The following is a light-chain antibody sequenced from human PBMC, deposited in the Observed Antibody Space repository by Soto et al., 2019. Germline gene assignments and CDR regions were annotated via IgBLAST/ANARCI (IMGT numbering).Light chain of an antibody. V-gene: IGKV3-11*01. Sequence: EIVLTQSPATLSLSPGERATLSCRASQSVSSYLAWYQQKPGQAPRLLIYDASNRATGIPDRFSGSGSGTDFTLTISSLEPEDFAVYYCQQRSNWPPITFGQGKRLEIK. CDR2: DAS. CDR1: QSVSSY. CDR3: QQRSNWPPIT. J-gene: IGKJ5*01.